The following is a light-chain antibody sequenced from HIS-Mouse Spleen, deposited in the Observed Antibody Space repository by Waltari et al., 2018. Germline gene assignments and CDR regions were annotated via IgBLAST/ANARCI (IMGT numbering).Light chain of an antibody. CDR2: RNN. CDR1: SSNIGSNY. V-gene: IGLV1-47*01. J-gene: IGLJ2*01. CDR3: AAWDDSLSVV. Sequence: QSVLTQPPSASGTPGQRVTISCSGSSSNIGSNYVSWYQQLPGTAPKLLIYRNNQRPSGVPARFSGSKSGTSASLAISGLRSEDEADYYCAAWDDSLSVVFGGGTKLTVL.